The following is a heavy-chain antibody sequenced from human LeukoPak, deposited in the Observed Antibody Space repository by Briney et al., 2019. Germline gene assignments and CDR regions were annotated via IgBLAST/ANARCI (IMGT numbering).Heavy chain of an antibody. CDR2: IIPILGIA. D-gene: IGHD5-12*01. CDR1: GGTFSSYA. CDR3: ARDSGSFSPSYYYGMDG. V-gene: IGHV1-69*04. Sequence: ASVKVSCKASGGTFSSYAISWVRQAPGQGLEWMGRIIPILGIANYAQKFQGRVTITADKSTSTAYMELSSLRSEDTAVYYCARDSGSFSPSYYYGMDGWGQGTTVTVSS. J-gene: IGHJ6*02.